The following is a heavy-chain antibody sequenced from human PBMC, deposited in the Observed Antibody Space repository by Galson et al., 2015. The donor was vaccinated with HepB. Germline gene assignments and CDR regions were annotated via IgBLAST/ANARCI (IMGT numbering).Heavy chain of an antibody. J-gene: IGHJ5*02. Sequence: SVKVSCKVSGYTLTELSMHWVRQAPGKGLEWMGGFDPEDGETICAQKFQGRVTMTEDTSTDTAYMELSSLRSEDTAVYYCAAIRFLEGNWFDPWGQGTLVTVSS. CDR1: GYTLTELS. CDR3: AAIRFLEGNWFDP. D-gene: IGHD3-3*01. CDR2: FDPEDGET. V-gene: IGHV1-24*01.